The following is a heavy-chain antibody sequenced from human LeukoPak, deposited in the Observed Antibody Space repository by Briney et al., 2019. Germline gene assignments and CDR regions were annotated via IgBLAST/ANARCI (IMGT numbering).Heavy chain of an antibody. V-gene: IGHV1-46*01. CDR3: AREEYVDNWFDP. Sequence: ASVKVSCKASGYTFTSYYMHWVRQAPGQGLEWMGIINPSGGSTSYAQKFRGRVTMTRDTSTSTVYMELSSLRSDDTAVYYCAREEYVDNWFDPWGQGTLVTVSS. CDR1: GYTFTSYY. CDR2: INPSGGST. J-gene: IGHJ5*02. D-gene: IGHD2-2*01.